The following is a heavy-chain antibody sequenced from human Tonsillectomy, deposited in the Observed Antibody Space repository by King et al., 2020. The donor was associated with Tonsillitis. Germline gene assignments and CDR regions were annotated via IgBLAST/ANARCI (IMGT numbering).Heavy chain of an antibody. Sequence: VQLVESGGGVVQPGRSLRLSCAASGFTFSSYAMHWVRQAPGKGLEWVAVISYDGSNKYYADSVKGRFTISRDNSKNTLYLQMNSLRAEDTAVYYCARDRGEQGLARFDYWGQGTLVTVSS. CDR3: ARDRGEQGLARFDY. D-gene: IGHD6-19*01. CDR1: GFTFSSYA. CDR2: ISYDGSNK. J-gene: IGHJ4*02. V-gene: IGHV3-30-3*01.